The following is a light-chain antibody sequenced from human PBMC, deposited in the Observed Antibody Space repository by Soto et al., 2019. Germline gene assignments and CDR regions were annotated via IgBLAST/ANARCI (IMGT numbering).Light chain of an antibody. CDR3: QQRSNWPPMYT. Sequence: EIVMTQSPATLSVSPGERATLSCRASQSVRSNLAWYQQKLGQAPRLLIYGASTRATGIPARFSGSGSGTDFTLTISSLEPEDFAVYYCQQRSNWPPMYTFGQGTKLEIK. V-gene: IGKV3-11*01. J-gene: IGKJ2*01. CDR2: GAS. CDR1: QSVRSN.